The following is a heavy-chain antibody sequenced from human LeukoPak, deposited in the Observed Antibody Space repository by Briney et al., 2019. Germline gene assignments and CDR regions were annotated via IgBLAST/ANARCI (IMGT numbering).Heavy chain of an antibody. V-gene: IGHV4-59*08. CDR3: ARHWGDNYWFDP. D-gene: IGHD5-24*01. J-gene: IGHJ5*02. Sequence: SETLSLTCTVSGGSISSYYWSWIRQPPGKGLEWIGYIYYSGGTNYNPSLKSRVTISVDTSKNQFSLKLSSVTAADTAVYYCARHWGDNYWFDPWGQGTLVTVSS. CDR2: IYYSGGT. CDR1: GGSISSYY.